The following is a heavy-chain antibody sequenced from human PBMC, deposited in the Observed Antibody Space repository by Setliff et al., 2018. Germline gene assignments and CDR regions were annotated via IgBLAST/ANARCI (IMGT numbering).Heavy chain of an antibody. CDR3: ARVAGGDWKKRGMDV. Sequence: PSETLSLTCTVSGYSISSGYYWGWIRQLPGKGLEWIGSIYHSGSTYYNPSLKSRVTISVDTSKNQFSLKLSSVTAADTAVYYCARVAGGDWKKRGMDVWGQGTTVTVSS. CDR1: GYSISSGYY. V-gene: IGHV4-38-2*02. D-gene: IGHD1-1*01. CDR2: IYHSGST. J-gene: IGHJ6*02.